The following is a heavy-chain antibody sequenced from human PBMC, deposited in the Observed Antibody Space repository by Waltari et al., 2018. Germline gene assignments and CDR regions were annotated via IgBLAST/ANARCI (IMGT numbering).Heavy chain of an antibody. CDR1: GFTFSSYW. V-gene: IGHV3-7*01. CDR2: IKQDGSEK. J-gene: IGHJ4*02. CDR3: AINPLPYYFDY. Sequence: EVQLVESGGGLVQPGGSLRLSCAASGFTFSSYWMSWVRQAPGKGLEWVAKIKQDGSEKYYVDSVKGRFTISRDNAKNSLYLQMNSLRAEDTAVYYCAINPLPYYFDYWGQGTLVTVSS.